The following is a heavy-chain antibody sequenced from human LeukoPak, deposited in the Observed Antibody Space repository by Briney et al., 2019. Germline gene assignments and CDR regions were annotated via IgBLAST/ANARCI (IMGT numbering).Heavy chain of an antibody. CDR3: AREEMGGIDY. J-gene: IGHJ4*02. D-gene: IGHD5-24*01. Sequence: SETLSLTCAVSGYSISSGYYWGWIRQPPGKGLEWIGSTYHSGSAYYNPSLKSRVTISLDTSKNQFSLKLSSVTAADTAVYYCAREEMGGIDYWGQGTLVTVSS. V-gene: IGHV4-38-2*02. CDR1: GYSISSGYY. CDR2: TYHSGSA.